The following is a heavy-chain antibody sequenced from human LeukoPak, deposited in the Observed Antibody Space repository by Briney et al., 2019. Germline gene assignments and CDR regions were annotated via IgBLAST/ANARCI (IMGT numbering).Heavy chain of an antibody. V-gene: IGHV3-7*01. D-gene: IGHD3-3*01. J-gene: IGHJ4*02. Sequence: GGSLTLSCAASGFTLSDYWMSWVRQAPGEGLAWVANIKQDGSQVQYVDSVTGRFTISRDNAKNSLSLQMNSLRDEDTAVYYCARWATSFDLWGQGSLVTVSS. CDR2: IKQDGSQV. CDR1: GFTLSDYW. CDR3: ARWATSFDL.